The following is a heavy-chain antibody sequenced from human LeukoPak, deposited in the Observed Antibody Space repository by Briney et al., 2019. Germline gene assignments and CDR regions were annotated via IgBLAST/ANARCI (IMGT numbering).Heavy chain of an antibody. J-gene: IGHJ4*02. D-gene: IGHD2-21*01. Sequence: PGGSLRLSCAASGFTFSSYALTWVRQAPGKGLEWVSTITGSGGSTYYADSVKGRFSISRDNSNNTLYLQMNSLRAEDTAVYYCANNPLRWGQGTLVTVSS. CDR3: ANNPLR. CDR2: ITGSGGST. CDR1: GFTFSSYA. V-gene: IGHV3-23*01.